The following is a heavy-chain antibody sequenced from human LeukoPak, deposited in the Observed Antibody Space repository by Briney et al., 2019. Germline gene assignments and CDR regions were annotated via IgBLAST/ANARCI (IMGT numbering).Heavy chain of an antibody. V-gene: IGHV1-2*02. CDR2: INPNSGGT. CDR1: GYTFTGYY. CDR3: ARAGRYCSSTSCYDPYYFDY. D-gene: IGHD2-2*01. J-gene: IGHJ4*02. Sequence: ASVKVSCKASGYTFTGYYMHWVRQAPGQGLEWMGWINPNSGGTNYAQKFQGRVTMTRDTSISTAYMELSRLRSDDTAAYYCARAGRYCSSTSCYDPYYFDYWGQGTLVTVSS.